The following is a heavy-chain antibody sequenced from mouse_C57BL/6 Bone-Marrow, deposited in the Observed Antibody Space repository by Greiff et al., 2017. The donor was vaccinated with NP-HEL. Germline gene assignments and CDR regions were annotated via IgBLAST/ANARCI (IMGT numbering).Heavy chain of an antibody. Sequence: VKLVESGPELVKPGASVKISCKASGYTFTDYYINWVKQRPGQGLEWIGWIFPGSGSTYYNEKFKGKATLTVDKSSSTAYMLLSSLTSEDSAVYFCARQVGSNYWFAYWGQGTLVTVSA. J-gene: IGHJ3*01. V-gene: IGHV1-75*01. CDR2: IFPGSGST. CDR1: GYTFTDYY. D-gene: IGHD2-5*01. CDR3: ARQVGSNYWFAY.